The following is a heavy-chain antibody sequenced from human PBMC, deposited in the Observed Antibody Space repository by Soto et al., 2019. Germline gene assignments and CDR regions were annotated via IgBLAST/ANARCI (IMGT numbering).Heavy chain of an antibody. CDR3: ARVDVGYDILTGPYQTLDY. D-gene: IGHD3-9*01. V-gene: IGHV1-18*01. J-gene: IGHJ4*02. CDR1: GYTFTSYG. CDR2: ISAYNGNT. Sequence: QVQLVQSGAEVKKPGASVKVSCKASGYTFTSYGISWVRQAPGQGLEWMGWISAYNGNTNYAQKLQGRVTMTTDTSTGTAYMELRSLRSDDTAVYYCARVDVGYDILTGPYQTLDYWGQGTLVTVSS.